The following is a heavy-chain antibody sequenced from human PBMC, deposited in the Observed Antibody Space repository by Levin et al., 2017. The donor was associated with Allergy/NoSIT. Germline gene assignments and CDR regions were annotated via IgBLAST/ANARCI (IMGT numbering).Heavy chain of an antibody. D-gene: IGHD3/OR15-3a*01. Sequence: GGSLRLSCSASGFTFTTYAMTWVRQAPGKGLEWVSSISSSGGDTYYADSVRGRFTISRDNSKNTLSLQMNSLRAEDTAVYYCAKAHISSLGMVRDWGQGTLVTVSS. CDR2: ISSSGGDT. V-gene: IGHV3-23*01. J-gene: IGHJ4*02. CDR1: GFTFTTYA. CDR3: AKAHISSLGMVRD.